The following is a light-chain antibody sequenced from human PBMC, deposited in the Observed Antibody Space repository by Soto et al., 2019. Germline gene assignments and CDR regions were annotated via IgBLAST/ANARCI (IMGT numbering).Light chain of an antibody. CDR2: LGS. CDR1: QSLLHSNGFNY. J-gene: IGKJ1*01. Sequence: DIVMTQSPLSLPVTPGEPASISCRSSQSLLHSNGFNYMDWYLQKPGQSPQILIYLGSDRASGVPDRFSGSGSGTDFTLKISRVEAEDVGIYYCMQALQAPWTFGQGTKVEI. V-gene: IGKV2-28*01. CDR3: MQALQAPWT.